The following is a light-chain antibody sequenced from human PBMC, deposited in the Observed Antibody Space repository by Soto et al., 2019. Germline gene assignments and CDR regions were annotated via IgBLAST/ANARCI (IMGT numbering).Light chain of an antibody. CDR1: QNISNY. Sequence: EIVMTQSPATLSVSPGERATLSCRARQNISNYLFWYQQQPGQAPRLLIYDVSNRATGIPARFSGSGSGTDFTLTISSLEPEDFAVYYCQQRSNWPPITFGQGTRLEI. J-gene: IGKJ5*01. CDR2: DVS. V-gene: IGKV3-11*01. CDR3: QQRSNWPPIT.